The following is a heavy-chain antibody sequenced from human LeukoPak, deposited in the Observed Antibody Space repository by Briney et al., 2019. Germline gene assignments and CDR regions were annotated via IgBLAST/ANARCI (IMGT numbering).Heavy chain of an antibody. CDR3: ARDGNYYYDSSGYYYPSY. Sequence: GASVKVSCKASGYTFTGYYMHWVRQAPGQGLERMGWINPNSGGTNYAQKFQGRVTMTRDTSISTAYMELSRLRSDDTAVYYCARDGNYYYDSSGYYYPSYWGQGTLVTVSS. CDR1: GYTFTGYY. V-gene: IGHV1-2*02. D-gene: IGHD3-22*01. J-gene: IGHJ4*02. CDR2: INPNSGGT.